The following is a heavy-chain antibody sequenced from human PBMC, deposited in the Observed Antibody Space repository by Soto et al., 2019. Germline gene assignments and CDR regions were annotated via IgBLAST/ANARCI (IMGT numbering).Heavy chain of an antibody. V-gene: IGHV3-15*01. D-gene: IGHD2-2*01. CDR3: TTDPSFSPIVVVLGSLELFDY. CDR2: IKSKTDGGTT. CDR1: GFTFSNAW. J-gene: IGHJ4*02. Sequence: NPGGSLRLSCAASGFTFSNAWMSWVRQAPGKGLEWVGRIKSKTDGGTTDYAAPVKGRFTISRDDSKNTLYLQMNSLKTEDTAVYYCTTDPSFSPIVVVLGSLELFDYWGQGTLVTVSS.